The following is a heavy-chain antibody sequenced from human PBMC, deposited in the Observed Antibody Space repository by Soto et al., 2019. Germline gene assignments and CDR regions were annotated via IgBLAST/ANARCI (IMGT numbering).Heavy chain of an antibody. CDR2: INAGNGNT. J-gene: IGHJ3*02. Sequence: GVSVKGSCKGSGYTLTEVSMGWVRQAPGQRLEWMGWINAGNGNTKYSQKFQGRVTITRDTSASTAYMELSSLRSEDTAVYYCARSGIVGASCAFDIWGQGTMVTVSS. CDR1: GYTLTEVS. CDR3: ARSGIVGASCAFDI. V-gene: IGHV1-3*01. D-gene: IGHD1-26*01.